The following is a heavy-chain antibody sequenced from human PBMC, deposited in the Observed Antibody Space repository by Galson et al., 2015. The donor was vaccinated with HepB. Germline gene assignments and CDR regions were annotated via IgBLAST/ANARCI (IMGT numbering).Heavy chain of an antibody. Sequence: LVKVSCKASGYTFTSYGISWVRQAPGQGLEWMGWISAYNGNTNYAQKLQGRVTMTTDTSTSTAYMELRSLRSDDTAVYYCARDEGRMITFGGVIWGQGTLVTVSS. CDR3: ARDEGRMITFGGVI. CDR2: ISAYNGNT. J-gene: IGHJ4*02. CDR1: GYTFTSYG. V-gene: IGHV1-18*01. D-gene: IGHD3-16*01.